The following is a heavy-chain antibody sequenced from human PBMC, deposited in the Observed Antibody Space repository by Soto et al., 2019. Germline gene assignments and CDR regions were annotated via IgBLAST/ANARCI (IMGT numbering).Heavy chain of an antibody. D-gene: IGHD2-8*01. CDR1: GYTFIAYY. CDR3: ARGKDIVRPGPNWFDP. Sequence: ASVKVSCKASGYTFIAYYVHWVRQAPGQGLEWMGWINPNNGDTDYAREFQGRVTMTRDTSIRTAYLELSSLISDDTAVYYCARGKDIVRPGPNWFDPWGQGTLVTVSS. V-gene: IGHV1-2*02. CDR2: INPNNGDT. J-gene: IGHJ5*02.